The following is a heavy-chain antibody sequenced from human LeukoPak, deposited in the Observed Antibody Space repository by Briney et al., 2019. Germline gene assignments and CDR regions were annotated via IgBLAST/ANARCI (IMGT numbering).Heavy chain of an antibody. V-gene: IGHV4-34*01. CDR3: ARVGYQLLLDYYYYYMDV. Sequence: SETLSLTCAVYGGSFSGYYWSWIRQPPGKGLEWIGEINHSGSTNYNPSLKSRVTISVDTSKIQFSLKLSSVTAADTAVYYCARVGYQLLLDYYYYYMDVWGKGTTVTVSS. CDR1: GGSFSGYY. D-gene: IGHD2-2*01. CDR2: INHSGST. J-gene: IGHJ6*03.